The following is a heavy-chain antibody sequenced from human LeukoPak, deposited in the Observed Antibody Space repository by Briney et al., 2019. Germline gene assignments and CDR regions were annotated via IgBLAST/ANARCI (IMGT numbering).Heavy chain of an antibody. V-gene: IGHV4-39*01. J-gene: IGHJ4*02. D-gene: IGHD2-2*01. CDR1: GGSFSGYY. CDR2: MSYSGTT. CDR3: ARHCRAVLVVPVARGDYFDY. Sequence: PSETLSLTCAVYGGSFSGYYWGWIRQPPGKGLEWIGSMSYSGTTFYNPSLQSRVTISVDTSKNQFSLKLSSVTAADTAVYYCARHCRAVLVVPVARGDYFDYLGQGTLVTVSS.